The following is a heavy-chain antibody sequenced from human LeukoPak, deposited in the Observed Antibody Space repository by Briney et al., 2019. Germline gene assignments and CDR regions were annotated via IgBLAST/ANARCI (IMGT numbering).Heavy chain of an antibody. CDR2: IYYSGST. CDR3: ARESLAGEYFQH. V-gene: IGHV4-59*01. J-gene: IGHJ1*01. CDR1: GGSISSYY. Sequence: SETLSLTCTVPGGSISSYYWSWIRQPPGKGLEWIGYIYYSGSTNYNPSLKSRVTISVDTSKNQFSLKLSSVTAADTAVYYCARESLAGEYFQHWGQGTLVTVSS.